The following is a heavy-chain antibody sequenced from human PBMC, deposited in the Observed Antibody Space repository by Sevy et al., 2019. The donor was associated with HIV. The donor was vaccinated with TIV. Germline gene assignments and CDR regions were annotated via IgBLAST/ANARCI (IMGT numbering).Heavy chain of an antibody. CDR3: ARAGHSYGLFDY. D-gene: IGHD5-18*01. Sequence: TLSLTCTVSGGSISSYCCNWIRQSPGKGLEWIGNMCHTGITNYNPSLKSRVTISLDTSRNQFSLRLSSVTAADTAVYYCARAGHSYGLFDYWGQGTLVTVSS. V-gene: IGHV4-59*13. CDR2: MCHTGIT. J-gene: IGHJ4*02. CDR1: GGSISSYC.